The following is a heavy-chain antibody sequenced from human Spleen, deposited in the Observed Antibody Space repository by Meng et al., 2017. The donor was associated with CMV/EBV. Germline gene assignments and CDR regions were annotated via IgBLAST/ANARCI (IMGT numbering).Heavy chain of an antibody. CDR2: ISSSGSTI. D-gene: IGHD3-3*01. J-gene: IGHJ6*02. CDR3: ARDQGYTYYDFWSGHYGMDV. Sequence: GESLKISCAASGFTFSSYEMNWVRQAPGKGLEWVSYISSSGSTIYYADSVKGRFTISRDNAKNSLYLQMNSLRAEDTAVYYCARDQGYTYYDFWSGHYGMDVWGQGTTVTVSS. V-gene: IGHV3-48*03. CDR1: GFTFSSYE.